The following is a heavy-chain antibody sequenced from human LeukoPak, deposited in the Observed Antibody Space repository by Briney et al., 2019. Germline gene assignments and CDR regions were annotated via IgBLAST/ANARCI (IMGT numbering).Heavy chain of an antibody. Sequence: PSQTLSLTCAVSGGSISSGGYSWSWIRQPPGKGLEWIGEINHSGSTNYNPSLKSRVTISVDTSKNQFSLKLSSVTAADTAVYYCARGGPGAIYRSRPDFDYWGQGTLVTVSS. D-gene: IGHD7-27*01. J-gene: IGHJ4*02. CDR2: INHSGST. V-gene: IGHV4-30-2*01. CDR3: ARGGPGAIYRSRPDFDY. CDR1: GGSISSGGYS.